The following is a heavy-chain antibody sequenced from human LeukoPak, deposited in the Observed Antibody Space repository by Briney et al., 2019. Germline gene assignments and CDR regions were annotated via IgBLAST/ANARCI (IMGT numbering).Heavy chain of an antibody. V-gene: IGHV3-23*01. D-gene: IGHD5-18*01. Sequence: GGSLRLSCGASGFTFSSYAMSWVRQAPGKGLEWVSGISDSGGSRHYADSVKGRFTVSRDNAKNSLYLQMNSLRAEDTAVYYCASNTGYSYGYFDYWGQGTLVTVSS. CDR1: GFTFSSYA. J-gene: IGHJ4*02. CDR2: ISDSGGSR. CDR3: ASNTGYSYGYFDY.